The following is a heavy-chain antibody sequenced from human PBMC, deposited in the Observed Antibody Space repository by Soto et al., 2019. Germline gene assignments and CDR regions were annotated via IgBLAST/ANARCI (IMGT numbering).Heavy chain of an antibody. Sequence: GGSLRLSCAASGFTFSSDGMHGVRQAPGKGLEWVAVISYDGSNKYYADSVKGRFTISRDNSKNTLYLQMNSLRAEDTAVYYCAKDHIAVATEDGMDVWGQGTTVTVSS. CDR1: GFTFSSDG. CDR2: ISYDGSNK. V-gene: IGHV3-30*18. CDR3: AKDHIAVATEDGMDV. J-gene: IGHJ6*02. D-gene: IGHD6-19*01.